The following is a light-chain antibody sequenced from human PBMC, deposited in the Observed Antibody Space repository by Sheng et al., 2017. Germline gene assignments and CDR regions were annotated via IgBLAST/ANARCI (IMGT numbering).Light chain of an antibody. V-gene: IGKV3-20*01. CDR3: HHYGTPMST. CDR2: GAS. J-gene: IGKJ2*01. CDR1: QSVSSSY. Sequence: EIVLTQSPGTLSLSPGERATLSCRASQSVSSSYLAWYQQKPGQAPRLLIYGASSRATGIPDRFSGSGSGTDFTLTISRLEPEDFAVYYCHHYGTPMSTFGQGTKLEIK.